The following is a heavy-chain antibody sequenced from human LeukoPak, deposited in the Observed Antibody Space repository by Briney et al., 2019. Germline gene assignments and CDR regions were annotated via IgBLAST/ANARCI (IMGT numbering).Heavy chain of an antibody. D-gene: IGHD5-18*01. V-gene: IGHV4-34*01. Sequence: GYYWSWIRQPPGKGLEWIGEINHSGSTNYNPSLKSRVTISVDTSKNQFSLKLSSVTAADTAVYYCASGRLGYSYSPLDYWGQGTLVTVSS. CDR3: ASGRLGYSYSPLDY. CDR1: GYY. J-gene: IGHJ4*02. CDR2: INHSGST.